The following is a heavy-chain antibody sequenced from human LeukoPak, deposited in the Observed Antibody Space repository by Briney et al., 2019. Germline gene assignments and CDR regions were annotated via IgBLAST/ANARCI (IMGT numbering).Heavy chain of an antibody. CDR2: VNHSGST. CDR1: GGSFSGYY. D-gene: IGHD3-16*01. CDR3: ARRGLMKYYFDY. V-gene: IGHV4-34*01. Sequence: SETLSLTCAVYGGSFSGYYWSWIRQAPGKGLEWIGEVNHSGSTNYTPSLKSRVTISVDTSKNQFSLKLSSVTAADTAVYYCARRGLMKYYFDYWGQGTLVTVSS. J-gene: IGHJ4*02.